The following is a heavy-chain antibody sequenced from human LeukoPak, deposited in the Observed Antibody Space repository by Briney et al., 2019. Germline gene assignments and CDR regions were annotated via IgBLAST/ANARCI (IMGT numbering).Heavy chain of an antibody. CDR3: ARLRGGGTSVDS. V-gene: IGHV4-38-2*02. CDR2: IYHSGST. J-gene: IGHJ4*02. Sequence: PSETLSLTCTVSGYSISSAYYWGWIRQPPGKGLEWIGSIYHSGSTYYNPSLKSRVTISVDTSKNQFSLKLNSVTAADTGVYSCARLRGGGTSVDSWGRGTLVAVSS. CDR1: GYSISSAYY. D-gene: IGHD3-10*01.